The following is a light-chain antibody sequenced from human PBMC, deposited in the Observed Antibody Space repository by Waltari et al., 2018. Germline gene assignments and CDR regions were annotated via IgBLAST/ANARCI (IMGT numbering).Light chain of an antibody. CDR3: QQRSNWTPHT. Sequence: EIVLTQSPDTLSLSPGDTATLSCRASQSVGSYLAWYQQKPVQPPRLLIYDASNRATGVPDRFRGSGSGTDFTLTISSLEAEDFAVYFCQQRSNWTPHTFGQGARLDIK. CDR2: DAS. V-gene: IGKV3-11*01. J-gene: IGKJ2*01. CDR1: QSVGSY.